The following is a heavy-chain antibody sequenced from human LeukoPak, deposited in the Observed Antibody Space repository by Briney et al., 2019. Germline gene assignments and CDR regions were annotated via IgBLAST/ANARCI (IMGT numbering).Heavy chain of an antibody. CDR3: AREEVKSFDN. CDR2: IKQDGSER. J-gene: IGHJ4*02. Sequence: GGSLRLSCAASGFTFRGFSMSWVRQSPTKGLQWVANIKQDGSERYYVDSVKGRFTISRDNAKNSLSLQMNNLRVEDTAVYYCAREEVKSFDNWGQGTLVTVPS. V-gene: IGHV3-7*03. CDR1: GFTFRGFS.